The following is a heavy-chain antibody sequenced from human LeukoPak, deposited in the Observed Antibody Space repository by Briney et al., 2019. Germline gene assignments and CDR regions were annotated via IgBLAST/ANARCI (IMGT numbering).Heavy chain of an antibody. V-gene: IGHV1-8*01. CDR2: MNPNSGNT. J-gene: IGHJ5*02. CDR1: GYTFTSYD. D-gene: IGHD3-10*01. CDR3: ARGPEISYYGSGSYLGGYNWFDP. Sequence: ASVKVSCKASGYTFTSYDINWVRQATGQGLEWMGWMNPNSGNTGYAQKFQGRVTMTRNTSISTAYMELSSLRSEDTAVYYCARGPEISYYGSGSYLGGYNWFDPWGQGTLVTVSS.